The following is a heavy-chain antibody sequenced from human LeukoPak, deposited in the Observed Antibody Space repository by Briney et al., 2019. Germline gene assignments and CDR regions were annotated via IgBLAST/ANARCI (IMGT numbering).Heavy chain of an antibody. CDR2: INQSGST. CDR3: AAADYYYYYMDV. Sequence: PSETLSLTCAVYGGSFSGYYWSWIRQPPGKGLEWIGEINQSGSTNYNPSLKSRVTISVDTSKNQFSLKLSSVTAADTAVYYCAAADYYYYYMDVWGKGTTVTVSS. J-gene: IGHJ6*03. D-gene: IGHD2-15*01. V-gene: IGHV4-34*01. CDR1: GGSFSGYY.